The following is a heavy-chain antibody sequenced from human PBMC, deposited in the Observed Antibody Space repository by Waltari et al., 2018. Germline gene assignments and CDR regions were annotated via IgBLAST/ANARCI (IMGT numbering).Heavy chain of an antibody. CDR1: GFTFSSYG. J-gene: IGHJ4*02. D-gene: IGHD3-10*01. CDR2: ISYDGSNK. V-gene: IGHV3-30*18. CDR3: AKDLGSGSPGGGY. Sequence: QVQLVESGGGVVQPGRSLRLSCAASGFTFSSYGMHWVRQAPGKGLEGVAVISYDGSNKYYADSVKGRFTISRDNSKNTLYLQMNSLRAEDTAVYYCAKDLGSGSPGGGYWGQGTLITVSS.